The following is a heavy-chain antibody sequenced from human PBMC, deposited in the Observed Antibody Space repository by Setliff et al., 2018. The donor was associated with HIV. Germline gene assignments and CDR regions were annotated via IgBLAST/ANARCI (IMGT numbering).Heavy chain of an antibody. CDR3: ARGFGSLDP. V-gene: IGHV4-61*02. D-gene: IGHD1-26*01. Sequence: SETLSLTCSVSGASITSGIYYWAWIRQPAGKGLEFIGRVYFSGSTNYNPSLKSRVTISLDTSKNCFSLNLRSVTAADTAVYYCARGFGSLDPWGKGTLVTVSS. CDR1: GASITSGIYY. J-gene: IGHJ5*02. CDR2: VYFSGST.